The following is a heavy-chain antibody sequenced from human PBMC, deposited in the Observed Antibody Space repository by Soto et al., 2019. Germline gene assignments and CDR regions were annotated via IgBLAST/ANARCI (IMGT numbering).Heavy chain of an antibody. CDR2: ISWNDDN. CDR1: GFSLATHGVG. J-gene: IGHJ4*02. Sequence: QVTLKESGPPLVKPTESLTLTCTFSGFSLATHGVGVGWIRQPPGEALEWLAVISWNDDNRYSPSLKSRLTTAKDTSKNQVVLTMANMDPVDTATYYCAHARLLWVGGYFDYWGQGILVTVSS. CDR3: AHARLLWVGGYFDY. D-gene: IGHD3-10*01. V-gene: IGHV2-5*01.